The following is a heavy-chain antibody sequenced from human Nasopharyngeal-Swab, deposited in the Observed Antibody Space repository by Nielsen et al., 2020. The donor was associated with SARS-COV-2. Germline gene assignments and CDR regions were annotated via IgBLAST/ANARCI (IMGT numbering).Heavy chain of an antibody. CDR3: ARARYYDSSGYGGYYYYGMDV. J-gene: IGHJ6*02. CDR1: GGSFSGYY. Sequence: SETLSLTCAVYGGSFSGYYWSWIRQPPGKGLEWIGEINHSGSTNYNPSLKSRVTISVDTSKNQFSLKLSSVTAADTAVYSCARARYYDSSGYGGYYYYGMDVWGQGTTVTVSS. D-gene: IGHD3-22*01. CDR2: INHSGST. V-gene: IGHV4-34*01.